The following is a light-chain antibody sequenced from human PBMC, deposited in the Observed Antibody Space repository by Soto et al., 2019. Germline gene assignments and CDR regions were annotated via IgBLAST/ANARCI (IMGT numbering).Light chain of an antibody. CDR1: QSISTY. Sequence: DIQMTQSPASLSASVGDRVTITCRASQSISTYLSWYQQKPGKVPKLLIYGASSLQTGVPSRFSGSGSGTEFIFTISSLQPEDFATYYCQQYHSSPPWTFGQGTMVDVK. J-gene: IGKJ1*01. CDR2: GAS. V-gene: IGKV1-39*01. CDR3: QQYHSSPPWT.